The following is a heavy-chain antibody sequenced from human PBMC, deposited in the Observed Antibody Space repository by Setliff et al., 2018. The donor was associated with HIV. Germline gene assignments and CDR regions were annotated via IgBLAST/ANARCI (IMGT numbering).Heavy chain of an antibody. J-gene: IGHJ4*02. CDR3: ARGRFHRLHRPYSGSGSLGIQYFDY. CDR2: INHSGNT. D-gene: IGHD3-10*01. Sequence: PSETLSLTCAVYGGSFSGYYWSWIRQPPGKGLEWIGEINHSGNTNYSPSLKSRVTMSVDTSKNQFSLRLNSVTATDTALYYCARGRFHRLHRPYSGSGSLGIQYFDYWGQGTLVTVSS. V-gene: IGHV4-34*01. CDR1: GGSFSGYY.